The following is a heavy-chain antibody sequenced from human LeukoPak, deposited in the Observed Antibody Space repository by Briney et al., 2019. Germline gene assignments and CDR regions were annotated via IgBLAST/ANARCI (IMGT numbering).Heavy chain of an antibody. CDR3: ARDLMEGVAPRGYYYYFYMDV. CDR1: GYTFNTYG. J-gene: IGHJ6*03. CDR2: INPNSGGT. D-gene: IGHD3-3*01. V-gene: IGHV1-2*02. Sequence: SVKVSCKPYGYTFNTYGITWVRQAPGQGLECMGWINPNSGGTSYAQKFQGRVTMTRDTSISTAYMELSRLRSDDTAVYYCARDLMEGVAPRGYYYYFYMDVWGKGTTVTVSS.